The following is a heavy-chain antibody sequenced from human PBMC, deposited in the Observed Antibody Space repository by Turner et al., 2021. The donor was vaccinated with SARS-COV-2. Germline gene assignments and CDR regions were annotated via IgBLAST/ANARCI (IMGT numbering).Heavy chain of an antibody. CDR1: GFTFSSYE. Sequence: VQLVESGGDLVQPGGSLRLSCAASGFTFSSYEMNWVRQAPGKGLEWVSYISSSSSYIYYADSVKGRFTISRDNAKNSLYLQMNSLRAEDTAVYYCARGTYYYDSSVYSGTNWFDPWGQGTLVTVSS. J-gene: IGHJ5*02. CDR2: ISSSSSYI. CDR3: ARGTYYYDSSVYSGTNWFDP. V-gene: IGHV3-48*03. D-gene: IGHD3-22*01.